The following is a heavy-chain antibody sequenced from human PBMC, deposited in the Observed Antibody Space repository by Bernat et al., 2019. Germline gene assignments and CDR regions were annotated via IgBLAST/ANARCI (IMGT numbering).Heavy chain of an antibody. CDR1: GFTFSSYA. CDR3: ARDCSGGSCFDY. J-gene: IGHJ4*02. V-gene: IGHV3-30-3*01. D-gene: IGHD2-15*01. Sequence: VQLLESGGGLVQPGGSLRLSCAASGFTFSSYAMHWVRQAPGKGLEWVAVISYDGSNKYYADSVKGRFTISRDNSKNTLYLQMNSLRAEDTAVYYCARDCSGGSCFDYWGQGTLVTVSS. CDR2: ISYDGSNK.